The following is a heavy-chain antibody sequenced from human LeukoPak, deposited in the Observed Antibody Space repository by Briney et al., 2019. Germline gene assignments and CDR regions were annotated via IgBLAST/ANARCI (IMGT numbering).Heavy chain of an antibody. V-gene: IGHV1-8*01. CDR1: GYTFTSYD. CDR2: MNPNSGNT. D-gene: IGHD1-26*01. J-gene: IGHJ4*02. Sequence: ASVKVSCKASGYTFTSYDINWVRQATGQGLEWMGWMNPNSGNTGYAQKFQGRVTMTRNTSISTAYMELSSLRSGDTAVYYCATSHSWELLYDYWGQGTLVTVSS. CDR3: ATSHSWELLYDY.